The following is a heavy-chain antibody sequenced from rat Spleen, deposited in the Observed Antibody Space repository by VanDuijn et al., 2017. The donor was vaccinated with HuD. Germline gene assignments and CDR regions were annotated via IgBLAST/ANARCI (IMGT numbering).Heavy chain of an antibody. CDR1: GFTFSNYG. CDR3: ARQGTRWYYFDY. V-gene: IGHV5S13*01. J-gene: IGHJ2*01. CDR2: ISTSGGST. Sequence: EVELVESGGGLVQPGRSMKLSCAASGFTFSNYGMAWVRQAPTKGLEWVASISTSGGSTYYRDSVKGRFTISRDNAKNTLYLQMDSLRSEDTATYYCARQGTRWYYFDYWGQGVMVTVSS. D-gene: IGHD1-1*01.